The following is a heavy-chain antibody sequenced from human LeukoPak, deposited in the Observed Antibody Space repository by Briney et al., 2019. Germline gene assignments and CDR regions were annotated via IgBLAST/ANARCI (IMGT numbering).Heavy chain of an antibody. CDR3: AKGKDTNGVCCHFDY. D-gene: IGHD2-8*01. CDR2: ISWDGGST. J-gene: IGHJ4*02. V-gene: IGHV3-43D*03. Sequence: GGSLRLSCAASGFTFDDYAMHWVRQAPGKGLEWVSLISWDGGSTYYADSVKGRFTISRDNSKNSLYLQMNSLRAEDTALYYCAKGKDTNGVCCHFDYWGQGTLVTVSS. CDR1: GFTFDDYA.